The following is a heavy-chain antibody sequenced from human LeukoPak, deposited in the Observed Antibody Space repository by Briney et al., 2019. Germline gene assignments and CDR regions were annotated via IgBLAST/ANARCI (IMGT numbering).Heavy chain of an antibody. D-gene: IGHD2-15*01. CDR1: GFTFSSYA. V-gene: IGHV3-23*01. Sequence: GGSLRLSCAASGFTFSSYAMSWVRQAPGKGLEWVSGISGSGGSTNYADSVKGRFSISRDNPKDTLYLQMNSLRAEDTAVYYCAKRYCSGGSCRPLGYFDYWGQGTLVTVSS. CDR3: AKRYCSGGSCRPLGYFDY. CDR2: ISGSGGST. J-gene: IGHJ4*02.